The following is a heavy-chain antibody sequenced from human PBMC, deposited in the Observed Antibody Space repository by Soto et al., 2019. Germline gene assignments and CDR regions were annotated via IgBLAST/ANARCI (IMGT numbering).Heavy chain of an antibody. Sequence: QVQLVQSGAEMKMPGSSVKVSCKTSGSIVITYGISWVRQAPGQGLEWMGGNIPFLGKITHAQIFQDRVKITADTATSTVYLELTDMISTDTAVYYCAREAAHRGDSWRPLLPENCDSWFHGTLVA. CDR1: GSIVITYG. CDR3: AREAAHRGDSWRPLLPENCDS. J-gene: IGHJ5*01. D-gene: IGHD2-21*02. V-gene: IGHV1-69*06. CDR2: NIPFLGKI.